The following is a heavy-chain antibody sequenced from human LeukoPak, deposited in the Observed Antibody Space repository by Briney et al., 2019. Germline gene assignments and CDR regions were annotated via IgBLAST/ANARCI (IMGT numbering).Heavy chain of an antibody. D-gene: IGHD6-13*01. CDR3: AKAWPAAGTFDS. CDR2: ILPGGGDT. Sequence: GGSLRLSCAASGFTFSSYAMTWVRQAPGKGLEWVSTILPGGGDTYYADSVKGRFTVSRDASKNTLYLQMNTLRVEDTAVYYCAKAWPAAGTFDSWGQGSLVTVSS. V-gene: IGHV3-23*01. CDR1: GFTFSSYA. J-gene: IGHJ4*02.